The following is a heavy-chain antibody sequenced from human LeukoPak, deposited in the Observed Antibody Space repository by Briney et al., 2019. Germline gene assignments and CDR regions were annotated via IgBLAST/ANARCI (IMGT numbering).Heavy chain of an antibody. Sequence: PGGSLRLSCAASGFTLSSYEMNWVRQAPGKGLEWVSYSSSSGNTIYYADSVKGRFTISRDNAKNSLYLQMNSLRAEDTAVYYCASMGWAAAGDKGGYFDYWGQGTLVTVSS. CDR1: GFTLSSYE. J-gene: IGHJ4*02. D-gene: IGHD6-13*01. V-gene: IGHV3-48*03. CDR2: SSSSGNTI. CDR3: ASMGWAAAGDKGGYFDY.